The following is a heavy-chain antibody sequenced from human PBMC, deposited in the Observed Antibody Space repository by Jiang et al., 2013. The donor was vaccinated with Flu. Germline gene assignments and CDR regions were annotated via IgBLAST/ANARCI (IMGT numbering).Heavy chain of an antibody. CDR3: VREYETYSFDY. D-gene: IGHD3-16*01. J-gene: IGHJ4*02. V-gene: IGHV3-30*03. Sequence: GGGVVQPGRSLRLSCAASGFTFSSYGMHWVRQAPGKGLEWVSFISYDRSDIYYTDSVKGRFTISRDNFKSTLFLQMNSLRAEDTAVYFCVREYETYSFDYRGQGTLVTVSS. CDR2: ISYDRSDI. CDR1: GFTFSSYG.